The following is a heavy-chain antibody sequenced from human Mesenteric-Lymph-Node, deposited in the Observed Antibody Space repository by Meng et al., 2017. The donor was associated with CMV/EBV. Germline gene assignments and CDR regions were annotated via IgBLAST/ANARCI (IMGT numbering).Heavy chain of an antibody. CDR2: INPNSGGT. V-gene: IGHV1-2*02. CDR3: ARVGWVVAMWPVDWFDP. CDR1: GYTFTGYY. J-gene: IGHJ5*02. D-gene: IGHD2-15*01. Sequence: ASVKVSCKASGYTFTGYYMHWVRQAPGQGLEWMGWINPNSGGTNYAQKFRGRVTMTRDTSISTAYMELSRLRSDDTAVYYCARVGWVVAMWPVDWFDPWGQGTLVTVSS.